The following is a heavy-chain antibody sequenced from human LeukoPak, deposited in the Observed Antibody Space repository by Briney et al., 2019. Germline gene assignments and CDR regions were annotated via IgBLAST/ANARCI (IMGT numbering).Heavy chain of an antibody. Sequence: ASVKVSCKASGYTFTSYYMHWVRPAPGQGLEWMGWISAYNGNTNYAQKLQGRVTMTTDTSTSTAYMELRSLRSDDTAVYYCARDSSGWPRPYYYYYYGMDVWGQGTTVIVSS. V-gene: IGHV1-18*04. CDR3: ARDSSGWPRPYYYYYYGMDV. CDR2: ISAYNGNT. J-gene: IGHJ6*02. CDR1: GYTFTSYY. D-gene: IGHD6-19*01.